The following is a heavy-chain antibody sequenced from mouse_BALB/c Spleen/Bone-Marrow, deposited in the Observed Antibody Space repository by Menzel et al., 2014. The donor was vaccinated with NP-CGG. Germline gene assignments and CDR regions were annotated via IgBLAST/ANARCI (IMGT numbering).Heavy chain of an antibody. CDR3: ARWDYAMDY. V-gene: IGHV1-54*01. J-gene: IGHJ4*01. CDR2: INPGSGGT. CDR1: GYAFTNYL. Sequence: VKLQESGAELVRPGTSVKVSCKASGYAFTNYLIEWVKQRPGQGLEWIGVINPGSGGTNYNEKFKGKATLTADKSSSTAYMLLSCLTSDDSAVYFCARWDYAMDYWGQGTSVTVSS.